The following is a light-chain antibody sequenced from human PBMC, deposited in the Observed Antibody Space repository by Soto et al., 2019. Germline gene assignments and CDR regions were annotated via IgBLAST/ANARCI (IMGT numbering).Light chain of an antibody. V-gene: IGLV2-23*02. CDR1: SDIGNYNL. J-gene: IGLJ1*01. Sequence: QSAVTQPASVSVSPGQSVTISCSGSDIGNYNLVSWYQHLPGRAPKLLIFEVTMRPSGISDRFSGSKSASTASLTISGLQAEDEGDYYCASYAGSRTYVFGSGTKLTVL. CDR2: EVT. CDR3: ASYAGSRTYV.